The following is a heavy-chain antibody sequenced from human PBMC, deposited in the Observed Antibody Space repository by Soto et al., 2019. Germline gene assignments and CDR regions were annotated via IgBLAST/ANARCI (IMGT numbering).Heavy chain of an antibody. CDR3: ARGKYSAFDY. CDR2: TGYTSKWYN. CDR1: GDSISTNNVA. V-gene: IGHV6-1*01. Sequence: QVQLQQSGPGLVKPSQTLSLTCAISGDSISTNNVAWNWIRQSPSGGLEWLGRTGYTSKWYNDYAGSVTSRITINPNTSKNQFTLQLNSVTLDDTAVYYCARGKYSAFDYWGQRTLVTVSS. J-gene: IGHJ4*02. D-gene: IGHD5-18*01.